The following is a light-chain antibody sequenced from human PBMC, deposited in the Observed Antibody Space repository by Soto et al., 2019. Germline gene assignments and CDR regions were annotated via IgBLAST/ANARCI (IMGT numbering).Light chain of an antibody. CDR1: QGIANF. V-gene: IGKV1-9*01. CDR2: GAS. J-gene: IGKJ3*01. Sequence: IQLTQSPSSLSASVGDRVTISCRASQGIANFLAWYQQKPGKAPKLLIYGASTLQSVVPPRFSGSGSVTDFTLTSSSLQPEDFATYYCQQLNSFPIPFGPGTKVDIK. CDR3: QQLNSFPIP.